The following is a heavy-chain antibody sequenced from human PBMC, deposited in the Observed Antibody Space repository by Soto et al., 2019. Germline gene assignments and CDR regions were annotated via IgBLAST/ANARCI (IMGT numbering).Heavy chain of an antibody. CDR3: AGAPRSGDGYNWVPRYFDL. V-gene: IGHV1-69*12. CDR1: GGTFSSYA. D-gene: IGHD5-12*01. J-gene: IGHJ2*01. CDR2: IIPIFGTA. Sequence: QVQLVRSGAAVKKPGSSVKVSCKASGGTFSSYAISWVRQAPGQGLEWMGGIIPIFGTANYAQKFQGRVTITADESTSTAYMELSSLSSEDTAVYYCAGAPRSGDGYNWVPRYFDLWGRGTLVTVSS.